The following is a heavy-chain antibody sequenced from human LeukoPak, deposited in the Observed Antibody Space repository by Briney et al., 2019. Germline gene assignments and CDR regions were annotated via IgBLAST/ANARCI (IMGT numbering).Heavy chain of an antibody. CDR2: VYYSGST. V-gene: IGHV4-39*07. CDR3: ASPSSVDSNY. Sequence: PSETLSLTCTVSGGSISSSPYYWGWIRQPPGKGLEWIGNVYYSGSTPYNPSLKSRVTISVDKSKNQFSLKLSSVTAADTAVYYCASPSSVDSNYWGQGTLVTVSS. D-gene: IGHD3/OR15-3a*01. CDR1: GGSISSSPYY. J-gene: IGHJ4*02.